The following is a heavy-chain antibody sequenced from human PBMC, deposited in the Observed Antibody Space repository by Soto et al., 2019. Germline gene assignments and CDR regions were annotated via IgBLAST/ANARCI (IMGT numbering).Heavy chain of an antibody. J-gene: IGHJ5*02. V-gene: IGHV1-18*04. D-gene: IGHD3-10*01. CDR3: ASSIRGVTLGT. CDR1: GYTFTSYG. CDR2: ISAYNGNT. Sequence: GASVKVSCKASGYTFTSYGISWVRQAPGQGLEWMGWISAYNGNTNYAQKLQGRVTMTTDISTSTAYMELRSLRSDDTAVYYCASSIRGVTLGTWGQGTLVTVSS.